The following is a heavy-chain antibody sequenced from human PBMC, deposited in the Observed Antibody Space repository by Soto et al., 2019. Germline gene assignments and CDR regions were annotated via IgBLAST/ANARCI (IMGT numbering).Heavy chain of an antibody. CDR3: AKDPATGSADF. D-gene: IGHD3-9*01. CDR2: IHREGTNT. J-gene: IGHJ4*02. Sequence: PGRSLRLSCAASGFSFSDFGMTWVRQPPGKGLEWVSTIHREGTNTHYADSVKGRFTISRDNSKDTLYLEMNSLSAEDTAIYFCAKDPATGSADFWGQGTLVTVSS. CDR1: GFSFSDFG. V-gene: IGHV3-23*01.